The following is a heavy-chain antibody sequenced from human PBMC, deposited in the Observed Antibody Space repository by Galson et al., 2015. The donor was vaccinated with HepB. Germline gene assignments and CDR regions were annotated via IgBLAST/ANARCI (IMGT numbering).Heavy chain of an antibody. Sequence: SVKVSCKASGGTFSSYAISWVRQAPGQGLEWMGGIIPISGTANYAQKFQGRVTITADESTSTAYMELSSLRSEDTAVYYCARVLTVTSDAFDIWGQGTMVTVSS. CDR1: GGTFSSYA. V-gene: IGHV1-69*13. D-gene: IGHD4-17*01. J-gene: IGHJ3*02. CDR2: IIPISGTA. CDR3: ARVLTVTSDAFDI.